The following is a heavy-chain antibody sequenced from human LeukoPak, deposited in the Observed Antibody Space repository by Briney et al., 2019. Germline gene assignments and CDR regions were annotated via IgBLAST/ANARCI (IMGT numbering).Heavy chain of an antibody. CDR1: GFTLSSYS. V-gene: IGHV3-48*04. Sequence: GGPLIFFGGASGFTLSSYSLHWVRKAPGEGVEWASYISSSSSTIYYADSVKGRFTISRDNAKNSLYLQMNSLRVEDTALYYCARRAPSHDFDDWGQGTLVTVSS. CDR2: ISSSSSTI. J-gene: IGHJ4*02. CDR3: ARRAPSHDFDD.